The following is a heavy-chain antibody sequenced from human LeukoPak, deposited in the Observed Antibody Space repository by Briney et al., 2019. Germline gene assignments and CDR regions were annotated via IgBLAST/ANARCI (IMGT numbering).Heavy chain of an antibody. J-gene: IGHJ4*02. CDR2: IYYSGST. Sequence: SETLSLTCAVYGGSFSGYYWSWIRQPPGKGLEWIGYIYYSGSTNYNPSLKSRVTISVDTSKNQFSLKLSSVTAADTAVYYCARARGDFWSGYLGYFDYWGQGTLVTVSS. D-gene: IGHD3-3*01. V-gene: IGHV4-59*01. CDR3: ARARGDFWSGYLGYFDY. CDR1: GGSFSGYY.